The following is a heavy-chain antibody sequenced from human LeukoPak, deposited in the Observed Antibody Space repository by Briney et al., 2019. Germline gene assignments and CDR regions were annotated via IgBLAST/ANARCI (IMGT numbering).Heavy chain of an antibody. CDR2: FYHSGIT. V-gene: IGHV4-38-2*02. J-gene: IGHJ4*02. CDR1: GYSISSGYF. CDR3: GRDLEGDTSGMGY. D-gene: IGHD1-26*01. Sequence: SETLSLTCTVSGYSISSGYFWGWIRQPPGKGLEWIGSFYHSGITYYNPSLKSRVTISVDTSKNQFSLKLRSVTAADTAVYYCGRDLEGDTSGMGYWGQGTLVTVSS.